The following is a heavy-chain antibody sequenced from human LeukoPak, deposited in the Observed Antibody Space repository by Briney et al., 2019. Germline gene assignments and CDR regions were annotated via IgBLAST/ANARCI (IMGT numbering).Heavy chain of an antibody. CDR3: AKYFSTSASRNFDS. CDR2: IGSGGSDT. D-gene: IGHD2-15*01. V-gene: IGHV3-23*01. CDR1: GFSFSGYA. Sequence: GGSLRLSCVASGFSFSGYAMSWVRQAPGKGLEWVAAIGSGGSDTHYADSVKGRFTISRDNSKTTLYLQMNSLRAEDTALYYCAKYFSTSASRNFDSWGQGILVSVSS. J-gene: IGHJ4*02.